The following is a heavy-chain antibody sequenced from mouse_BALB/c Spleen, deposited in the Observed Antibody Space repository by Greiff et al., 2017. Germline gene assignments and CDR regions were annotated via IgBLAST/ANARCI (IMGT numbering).Heavy chain of an antibody. V-gene: IGHV1-82*01. CDR2: IYPGDGDT. D-gene: IGHD2-4*01. CDR1: GYAFSSSW. Sequence: VQLQESGPELVKPGASVKISCKASGYAFSSSWMNWVKQRPGQGLEWIGRIYPGDGDTNYNGKFKGKATLTADKSSSTAYMQLSSLTSVDSAVYFCASHYDYDRVAYWGQGTLVTVSA. J-gene: IGHJ3*01. CDR3: ASHYDYDRVAY.